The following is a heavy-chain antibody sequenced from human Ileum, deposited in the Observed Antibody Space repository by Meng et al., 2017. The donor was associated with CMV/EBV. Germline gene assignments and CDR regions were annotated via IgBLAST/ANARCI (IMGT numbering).Heavy chain of an antibody. Sequence: CAASGFTFSSFGMRWVRQAPGKGLEWVAGLSSDGSYIRYADSVRGRFTISRDNSKSTLYLQMNSLRTEDTAVYYSTKYCGGDCYRGNDWGQGTLVTVSS. CDR2: LSSDGSYI. V-gene: IGHV3-30*18. J-gene: IGHJ4*02. CDR3: TKYCGGDCYRGND. CDR1: GFTFSSFG. D-gene: IGHD2-21*02.